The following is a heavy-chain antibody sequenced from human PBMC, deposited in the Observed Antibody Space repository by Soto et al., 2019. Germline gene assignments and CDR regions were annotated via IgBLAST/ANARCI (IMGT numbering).Heavy chain of an antibody. D-gene: IGHD6-13*01. Sequence: QVHLVESGGGVVQPGRSLRLSCAASGFTFSNNGMHWVRQAPGKGLEWMGVISYEGSDKYYGGSVKGRFTISRDNSKNTLYLQMDTLRAGETAIYYCVKDKGAAAGFDYWGQGILVTVSS. V-gene: IGHV3-30*18. CDR2: ISYEGSDK. CDR1: GFTFSNNG. CDR3: VKDKGAAAGFDY. J-gene: IGHJ4*02.